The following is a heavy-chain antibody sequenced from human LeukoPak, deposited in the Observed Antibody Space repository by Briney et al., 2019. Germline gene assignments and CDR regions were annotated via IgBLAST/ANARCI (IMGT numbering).Heavy chain of an antibody. V-gene: IGHV3-7*01. Sequence: GGSLRLSCAASGFTFSNAWMSWVRQAPGKGLEWVANIKQDGSEKYYVDSVKGRFTISRDNAKNSLYLQMNSLRAEDTAVYYCARRATGTTMFGAFDIWGQGTMVTVSS. J-gene: IGHJ3*02. D-gene: IGHD1-1*01. CDR1: GFTFSNAW. CDR3: ARRATGTTMFGAFDI. CDR2: IKQDGSEK.